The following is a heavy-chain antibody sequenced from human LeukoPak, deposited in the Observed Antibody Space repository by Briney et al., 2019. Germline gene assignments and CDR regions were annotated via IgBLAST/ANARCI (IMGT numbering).Heavy chain of an antibody. CDR3: ARDPTKRIAARPTAFDP. V-gene: IGHV1-8*01. CDR2: MNPNSGNT. CDR1: GYTFTSYD. Sequence: ASVKVSCKASGYTFTSYDINWVRQATGQGLEWMGWMNPNSGNTGYAQKFQGRVTMTRNTSISTAYMELSSLRAEDTALYYCARDPTKRIAARPTAFDPWGQGTLVTVSS. D-gene: IGHD6-6*01. J-gene: IGHJ5*02.